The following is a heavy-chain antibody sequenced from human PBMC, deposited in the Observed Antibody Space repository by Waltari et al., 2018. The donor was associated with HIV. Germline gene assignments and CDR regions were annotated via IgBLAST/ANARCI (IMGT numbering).Heavy chain of an antibody. CDR3: ASIISSTPTTTYYYGMDV. D-gene: IGHD2-2*01. V-gene: IGHV4-39*01. J-gene: IGHJ6*02. CDR1: GGSISSRSYY. CDR2: IYYSGST. Sequence: QLQLQESGPGLVQPSETLSLPCTVSGGSISSRSYYWGWIRQPPGKGLDWIGSIYYSGSTYYNPSLKSRVTISVDMSKNQFSLKLSSVTAADTAVYYCASIISSTPTTTYYYGMDVWGQGTTVTVSS.